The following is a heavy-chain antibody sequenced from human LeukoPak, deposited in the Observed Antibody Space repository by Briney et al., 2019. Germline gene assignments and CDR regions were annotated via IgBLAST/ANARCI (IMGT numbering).Heavy chain of an antibody. CDR3: ARESLAESQSHFDY. CDR1: GFTVSSNY. D-gene: IGHD2/OR15-2a*01. V-gene: IGHV3-53*01. CDR2: IYSGGST. J-gene: IGHJ4*02. Sequence: GGSLRLSCAASGFTVSSNYMSWVRQAPGKGLEWVSVIYSGGSTYYADSVKGRFTISRDNSKNTLYLQMNSLRAEDTAVYYCARESLAESQSHFDYWGQGTLVTVSS.